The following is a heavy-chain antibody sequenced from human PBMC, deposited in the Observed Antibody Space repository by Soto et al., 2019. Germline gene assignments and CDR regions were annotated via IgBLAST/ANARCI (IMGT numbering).Heavy chain of an antibody. CDR2: IYYSGST. CDR1: GGSISSGGYY. D-gene: IGHD3-3*01. V-gene: IGHV4-31*03. Sequence: QVQLQESGPGLVKPSQTLSLTCTVSGGSISSGGYYWSWIRQHPGKGLEWIGYIYYSGSTYYNPSLKNRVNISVDTSKNQFSQKLSSVTAAATAVYYCARTVAFGVVPYYFDYWGQGTLVTVSS. CDR3: ARTVAFGVVPYYFDY. J-gene: IGHJ4*02.